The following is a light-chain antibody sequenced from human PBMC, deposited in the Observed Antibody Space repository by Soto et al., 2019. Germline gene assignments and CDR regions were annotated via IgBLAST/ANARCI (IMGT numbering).Light chain of an antibody. Sequence: DIQMTQSPSTRSASIGDRVTITCRASQIIGSSLAWYQHKPGKAPKLLIYDALTLQSGVPSRYSGSESGTEFTLTSSSLQPGDSATYYCQLYYSYPYTFGQGTKLEI. V-gene: IGKV1-5*01. CDR2: DAL. J-gene: IGKJ2*01. CDR1: QIIGSS. CDR3: QLYYSYPYT.